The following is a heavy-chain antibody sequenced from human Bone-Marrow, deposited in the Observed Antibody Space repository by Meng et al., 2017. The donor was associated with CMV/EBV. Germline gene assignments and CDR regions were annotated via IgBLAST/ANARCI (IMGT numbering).Heavy chain of an antibody. V-gene: IGHV1-8*01. Sequence: ASVKVSCKASGYTFTSYDINWVRQATGQGLEWMGWMNPNSGNTGYAQKFQGRVTMTRNTSISTAYLQWSSLKASDTAMYYCARRDLEPGTAPYFDYWGQGTLVTVSS. CDR2: MNPNSGNT. J-gene: IGHJ4*02. CDR3: ARRDLEPGTAPYFDY. CDR1: GYTFTSYD. D-gene: IGHD1-1*01.